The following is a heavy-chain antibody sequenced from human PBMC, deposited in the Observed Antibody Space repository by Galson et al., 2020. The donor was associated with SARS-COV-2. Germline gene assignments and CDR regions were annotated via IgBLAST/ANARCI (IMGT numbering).Heavy chain of an antibody. J-gene: IGHJ4*02. Sequence: SGPTLVKPTQTLALTCTFSGFSLSTSGVGVVWIRQPPGKALEWLALIYWDDDKRYSPSLKSRLTITKDTSKNQVVLTMTNMDPVDTATYYCAHRPGPAGYFDYWGQGTLVTVSS. CDR1: GFSLSTSGVG. V-gene: IGHV2-5*02. CDR2: IYWDDDK. CDR3: AHRPGPAGYFDY.